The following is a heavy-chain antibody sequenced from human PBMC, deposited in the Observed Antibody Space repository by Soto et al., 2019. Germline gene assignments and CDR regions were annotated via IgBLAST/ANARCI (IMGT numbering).Heavy chain of an antibody. J-gene: IGHJ4*02. CDR2: IYSGGST. CDR3: AKVIGAAAATYFDY. CDR1: GFTVSSNY. Sequence: PGGSLRLSCAASGFTVSSNYMSWVRQAPGKGLEWVSVIYSGGSTYYADSVKGRFTISRDNSKNTLYLQMNSLRAEDTAVYYCAKVIGAAAATYFDYWGQGTLVTVSS. D-gene: IGHD6-13*01. V-gene: IGHV3-53*05.